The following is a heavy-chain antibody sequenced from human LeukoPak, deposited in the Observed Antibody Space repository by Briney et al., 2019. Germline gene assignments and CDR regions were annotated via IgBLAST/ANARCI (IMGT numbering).Heavy chain of an antibody. Sequence: SETLSLTCTVSGGSINTYYWSWIRRPAGKGLEWIGRIYSGGSTNYNPSLKSRITMSADMSKNQFSLRLSSVTAADTAVYYCARVRYYYDGSGNNAYYFDLWGQGTLVTVSS. J-gene: IGHJ4*02. D-gene: IGHD3-22*01. V-gene: IGHV4-4*07. CDR1: GGSINTYY. CDR2: IYSGGST. CDR3: ARVRYYYDGSGNNAYYFDL.